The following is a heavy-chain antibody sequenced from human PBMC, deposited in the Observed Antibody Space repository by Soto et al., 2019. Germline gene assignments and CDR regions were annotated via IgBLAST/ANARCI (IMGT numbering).Heavy chain of an antibody. J-gene: IGHJ4*02. V-gene: IGHV3-21*01. CDR1: GFTFSTYA. Sequence: SVGSLILSCSAPGFTFSTYAMSWVLQPPGKGLEWVSSISGSGNYTHYADFLRGRFTISRDNAKTSLYLQMNSLRAEDAAVYYRARAGINNYNEYYFDSWGQGTVVTVSS. CDR3: ARAGINNYNEYYFDS. CDR2: ISGSGNYT. D-gene: IGHD4-4*01.